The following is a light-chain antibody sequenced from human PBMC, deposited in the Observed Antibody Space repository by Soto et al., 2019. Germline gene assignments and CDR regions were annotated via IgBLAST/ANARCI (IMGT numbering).Light chain of an antibody. V-gene: IGKV3-15*01. CDR3: QQYNNWWT. Sequence: EVVLTQSPGTLSLSPGDRTTLSCRASQSVSSYLAWYQQKPGQAPRLLIYGASTRATGIPARFTGSGSGTEFTLTISSLQFDDSAVYYCQQYNNWWTFGQGTKVDI. CDR2: GAS. CDR1: QSVSSY. J-gene: IGKJ1*01.